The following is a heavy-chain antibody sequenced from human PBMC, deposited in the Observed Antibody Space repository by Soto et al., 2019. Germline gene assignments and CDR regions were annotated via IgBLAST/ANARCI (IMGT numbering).Heavy chain of an antibody. V-gene: IGHV4-4*09. CDR1: GDSVRNQY. J-gene: IGHJ6*03. Sequence: PSETLSLTCTVSGDSVRNQYWSWIRRPPGRGLEWIGYIYRSGSTKYNPSLKSRLTISVDTSKNQFSLKLSSVTAADTAVYYCARTLDYDNRDVWGKGTTVTVP. CDR3: ARTLDYDNRDV. CDR2: IYRSGST.